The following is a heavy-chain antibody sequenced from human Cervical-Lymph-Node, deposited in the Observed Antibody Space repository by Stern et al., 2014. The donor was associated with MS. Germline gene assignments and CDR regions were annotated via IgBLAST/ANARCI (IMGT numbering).Heavy chain of an antibody. Sequence: VQLEESGAEVKKPGSSVKVSCKASGDIFRTYSITWVRQAPGQGLEWMGRIIPMFGIANYAQKFQGRLTITADTSTSTAYMELSSLRSEDTAVFYCARDLPSAGYGMDVWGQGTTVTVSS. D-gene: IGHD3-10*01. V-gene: IGHV1-69*09. J-gene: IGHJ6*02. CDR1: GDIFRTYS. CDR3: ARDLPSAGYGMDV. CDR2: IIPMFGIA.